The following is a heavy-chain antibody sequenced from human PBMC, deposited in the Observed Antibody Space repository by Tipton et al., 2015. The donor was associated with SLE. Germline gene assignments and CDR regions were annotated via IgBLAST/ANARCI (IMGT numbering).Heavy chain of an antibody. J-gene: IGHJ3*02. CDR1: GGSISSGSYY. V-gene: IGHV4-61*02. CDR3: ARGIDAFDI. Sequence: TLSLTCTVSGGSISSGSYYWSWIRQPAGKGLEWIGRIYTSGSTNYNPSLKSRVTMSVDTSKNQFSLKLSSVTAADTAVYYYARGIDAFDIWGQGTMVTVSS. CDR2: IYTSGST.